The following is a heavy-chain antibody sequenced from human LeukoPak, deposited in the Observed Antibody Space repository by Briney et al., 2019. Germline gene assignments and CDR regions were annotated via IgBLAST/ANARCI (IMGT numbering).Heavy chain of an antibody. CDR3: ARGRDRRLLWFGEPHGPFDY. D-gene: IGHD3-10*01. CDR1: GYTFRNYG. Sequence: ASVKVSCKTSGYTFRNYGITWVRQIPGQGLEWMGWISPYNGNTNYAQKLQGRVTMTTDTSTSTAYMELRSLTSDDTAVYYCARGRDRRLLWFGEPHGPFDYWGQGTLVTVSS. CDR2: ISPYNGNT. J-gene: IGHJ4*02. V-gene: IGHV1-18*01.